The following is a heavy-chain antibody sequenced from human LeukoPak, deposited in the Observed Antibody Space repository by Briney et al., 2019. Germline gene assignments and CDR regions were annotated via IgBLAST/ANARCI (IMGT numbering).Heavy chain of an antibody. CDR3: ARDREQWLHGGAFDI. CDR2: ICNSGYTI. CDR1: GFTFSDDY. D-gene: IGHD6-19*01. J-gene: IGHJ3*02. V-gene: IGHV3-11*04. Sequence: GGSLRLSCAASGFTFSDDYMSWIRQAPGKGLEWVSYICNSGYTIYYADSVKGRFTISRDNAENSLYLQMNSLRAEDTAVYYCARDREQWLHGGAFDIWGQGTMVTVSS.